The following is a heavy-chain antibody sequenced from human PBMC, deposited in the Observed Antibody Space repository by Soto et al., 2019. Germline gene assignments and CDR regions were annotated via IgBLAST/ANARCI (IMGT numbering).Heavy chain of an antibody. CDR1: GGSISSSSYY. J-gene: IGHJ4*02. CDR2: IYYSGST. D-gene: IGHD3-16*01. Sequence: QLQLQESGPGLVKPSETLSLTCTVSGGSISSSSYYWGWIRQPPGKGLEWIGSIYYSGSTYYNPSLKSRVNTSGENSKNLFPLKLSPGTAAGPAVYYWWGPSGGARAWQNLGYRGQGTLVTVSS. CDR3: WGPSGGARAWQNLGY. V-gene: IGHV4-39*03.